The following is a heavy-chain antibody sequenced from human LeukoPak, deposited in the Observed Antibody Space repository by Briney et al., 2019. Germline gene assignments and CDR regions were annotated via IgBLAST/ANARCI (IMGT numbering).Heavy chain of an antibody. Sequence: GSVKVSRKASGYTFTSYGISWVRQAPGQGLEWMGWISAYNGNTNYAQKLQGRVTMTTDTSTSTAYMELRSLRSDDTAVYYCARADIVVVPAAGAYYYGMDVWGQGTTVTVSS. CDR1: GYTFTSYG. CDR2: ISAYNGNT. J-gene: IGHJ6*02. D-gene: IGHD2-2*01. CDR3: ARADIVVVPAAGAYYYGMDV. V-gene: IGHV1-18*01.